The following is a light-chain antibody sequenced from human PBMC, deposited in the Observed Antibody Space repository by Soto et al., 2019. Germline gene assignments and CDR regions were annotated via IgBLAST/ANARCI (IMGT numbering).Light chain of an antibody. Sequence: EIVLTHSPGTLSLSPGERATLSCRASQSISNNYLAWYQQKPGQAPRLVIYGASSRATGIPDRFTASGSGTDFTLTISRLEPEDFAVYYCQQYTRSPLTFGQGTRLEIK. V-gene: IGKV3-20*01. CDR3: QQYTRSPLT. CDR1: QSISNNY. J-gene: IGKJ5*01. CDR2: GAS.